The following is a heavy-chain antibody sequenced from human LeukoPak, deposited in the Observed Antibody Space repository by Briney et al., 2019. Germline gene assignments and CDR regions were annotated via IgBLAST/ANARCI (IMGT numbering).Heavy chain of an antibody. J-gene: IGHJ6*02. V-gene: IGHV3-74*01. CDR2: INSDGSST. D-gene: IGHD7-27*01. CDR3: ARVFGKLGPLAYYYYGMDV. Sequence: GGSLRLSCAASGFTFSSYWMHWVRQAPGEGLVWVSRINSDGSSTSYADSVKGRFTISRDNAKNTLYLQMNSLRAEDTAVYYCARVFGKLGPLAYYYYGMDVWGQGTTVTVSS. CDR1: GFTFSSYW.